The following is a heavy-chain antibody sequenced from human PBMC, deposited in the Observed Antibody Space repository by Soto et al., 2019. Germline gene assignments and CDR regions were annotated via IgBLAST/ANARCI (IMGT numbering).Heavy chain of an antibody. V-gene: IGHV3-15*01. CDR1: EFPFSTAW. CDR2: IKSKTDGGTT. J-gene: IGHJ3*02. Sequence: GVPRSLSCAASEFPFSTAWMSWLSHATGKGLEWVGRIKSKTDGGTTDYAAPVKGRFTISRDDSKNTLYLQMNSLKTEDTAVYYCTTAYSDSSNVFDSWGQGTMVTVSS. D-gene: IGHD3-22*01. CDR3: TTAYSDSSNVFDS.